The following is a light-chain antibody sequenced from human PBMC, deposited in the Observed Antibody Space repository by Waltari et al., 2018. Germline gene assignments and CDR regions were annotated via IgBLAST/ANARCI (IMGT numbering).Light chain of an antibody. CDR3: ATWDDGLSGVV. V-gene: IGLV1-44*01. CDR2: LNN. J-gene: IGLJ3*02. CDR1: SPNNGLNT. Sequence: QSVLTQPPSASGTPGPRVTIPSSASSPNNGLNTVTWYQHPPGTAPQLLIYLNNRRPSGVPDRFSGSKSGTSASLAIGGLQSEDEALYYCATWDDGLSGVVFGGGTKVTVL.